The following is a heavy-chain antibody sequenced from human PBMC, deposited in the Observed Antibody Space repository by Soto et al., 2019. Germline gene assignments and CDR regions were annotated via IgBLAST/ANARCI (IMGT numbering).Heavy chain of an antibody. Sequence: QITLKESGPTLVEPTETLTLTCSFSGFSLTTRPMGVAWMRQPPGKALERLPVIYWDDDKRYNPSLRSRLILTKDTSQRQVVLSMTYMEPTDTATYYCAHRLGGFSWNDGYLDYWCQGPRVTVSS. V-gene: IGHV2-5*02. J-gene: IGHJ4*02. CDR1: GFSLTTRPMG. CDR3: AHRLGGFSWNDGYLDY. D-gene: IGHD1-1*01. CDR2: IYWDDDK.